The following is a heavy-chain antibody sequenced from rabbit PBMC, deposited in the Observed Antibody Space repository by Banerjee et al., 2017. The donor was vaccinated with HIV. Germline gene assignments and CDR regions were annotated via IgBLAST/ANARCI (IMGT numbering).Heavy chain of an antibody. CDR2: IYTSSGRI. CDR1: GFSFSGSW. V-gene: IGHV1S40*01. CDR3: ARDGTGTDYYSFPL. J-gene: IGHJ4*01. Sequence: QSLEESGGRLVTPGASLTLTCTASGFSFSGSWICWVRQAPGKGLELIACIYTSSGRINYASWAKGRFTISKTSSTTVTLQMTSLTAADTATYFCARDGTGTDYYSFPLWGPGTLVTVS. D-gene: IGHD7-1*01.